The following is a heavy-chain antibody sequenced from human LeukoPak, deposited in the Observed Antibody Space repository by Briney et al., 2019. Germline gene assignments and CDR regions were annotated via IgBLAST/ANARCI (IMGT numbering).Heavy chain of an antibody. Sequence: GGSLRLSCAASGFSFSLYTINWVRQAPGKGLECVANIKPDGTEKYYVDSVKGRFTISRDNAKNSLYLQMNSLRAEDTAVYYCASGNYFDYWGQGTLVTVSS. V-gene: IGHV3-7*01. CDR1: GFSFSLYT. J-gene: IGHJ4*02. D-gene: IGHD1-26*01. CDR3: ASGNYFDY. CDR2: IKPDGTEK.